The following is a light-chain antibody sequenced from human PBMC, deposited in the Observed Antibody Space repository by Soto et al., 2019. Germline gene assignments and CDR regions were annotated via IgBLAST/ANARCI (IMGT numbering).Light chain of an antibody. J-gene: IGKJ1*01. Sequence: DIQMTQSPSAMSASVGDRVTITCRASQTISSWLAWYQQKPGNAPKLLIYAASSLESGVPSRFSGSGFGTEFTLTISSLQPDDFATYYCQQYNSYSRTFGQGTQVDIK. CDR1: QTISSW. CDR2: AAS. V-gene: IGKV1-5*01. CDR3: QQYNSYSRT.